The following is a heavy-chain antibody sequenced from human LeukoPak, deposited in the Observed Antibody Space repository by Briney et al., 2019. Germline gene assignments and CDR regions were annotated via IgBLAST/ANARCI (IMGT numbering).Heavy chain of an antibody. D-gene: IGHD6-19*01. V-gene: IGHV4-59*01. Sequence: PSETLSLTCTVSGGSISSYCWSWLRQPPGKGLEWIGYIYYSGSTTYNPSLKSRVTISVDTSKNQFSLKLRSVTAADTAVYYCARDRRAVASYGMDVWGQGTTVTVSS. CDR3: ARDRRAVASYGMDV. J-gene: IGHJ6*02. CDR1: GGSISSYC. CDR2: IYYSGST.